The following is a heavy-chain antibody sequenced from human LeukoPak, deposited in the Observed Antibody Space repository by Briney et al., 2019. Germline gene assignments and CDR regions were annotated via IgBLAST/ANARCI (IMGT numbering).Heavy chain of an antibody. CDR1: GYSFTSCW. D-gene: IGHD2-2*01. CDR3: ARLGVVPAAIVGY. Sequence: KCGESLKISCKGSGYSFTSCWIGWVRQMPGKGLEWMGIIYPGDSDTRYSPSFQGQVTISADKSISTAYLQWSSLKASDTAMYYCARLGVVPAAIVGYWGQGTLVTVSS. J-gene: IGHJ4*02. V-gene: IGHV5-51*01. CDR2: IYPGDSDT.